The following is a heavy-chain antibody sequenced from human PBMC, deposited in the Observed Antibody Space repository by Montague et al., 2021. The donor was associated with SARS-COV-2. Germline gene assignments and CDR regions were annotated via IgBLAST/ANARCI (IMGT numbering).Heavy chain of an antibody. Sequence: SETLSLTCAVYGGSISAYYWSWIRQPPGKGLEWIGEINYSGSANYNPSLKSRVTISVDTSKNQFSLKLSSVTAADMAVYYCASVRYYGSGTSFGMDVWGQGTTVTVSS. CDR3: ASVRYYGSGTSFGMDV. J-gene: IGHJ6*02. CDR1: GGSISAYY. CDR2: INYSGSA. D-gene: IGHD3-10*01. V-gene: IGHV4-34*01.